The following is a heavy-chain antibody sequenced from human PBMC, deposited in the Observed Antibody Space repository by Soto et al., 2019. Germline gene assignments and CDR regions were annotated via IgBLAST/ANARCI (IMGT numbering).Heavy chain of an antibody. V-gene: IGHV3-23*01. Sequence: GGSLRLSCAASGFTFSSYAMSWVRQAPGKGLEWVSAISGSGGSTYYADSVKGRFTISRDNSKNTLYLQMNSLRAEDTAVYYCAKDLSRMVTALGAFDIWGQGTMVTVSS. CDR1: GFTFSSYA. CDR3: AKDLSRMVTALGAFDI. D-gene: IGHD2-21*02. CDR2: ISGSGGST. J-gene: IGHJ3*02.